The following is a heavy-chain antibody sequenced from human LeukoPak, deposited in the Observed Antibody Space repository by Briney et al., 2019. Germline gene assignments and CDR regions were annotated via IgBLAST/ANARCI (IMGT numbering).Heavy chain of an antibody. Sequence: SETLSLTCTVSGASMNTYYWSWVRQPPGKGVEWFGYISDSGRTTYNPSLTTRLTISVDTSKSQFSLRLSSVTAPDTAVYYSARIWAVPLGMGWLYYYGLDVWGQGTTVTASS. CDR2: ISDSGRT. J-gene: IGHJ6*02. V-gene: IGHV4-59*01. CDR3: ARIWAVPLGMGWLYYYGLDV. D-gene: IGHD2/OR15-2a*01. CDR1: GASMNTYY.